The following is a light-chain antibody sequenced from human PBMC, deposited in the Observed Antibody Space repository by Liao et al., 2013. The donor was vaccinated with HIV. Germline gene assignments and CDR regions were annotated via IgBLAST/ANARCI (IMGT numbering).Light chain of an antibody. CDR1: NIGSKN. Sequence: SYELTQPPSVSVAPGKTARITCGGNNIGSKNVHWYQQMPGQAPVLVIFYDTNRPTGIPDRFSGSNSGNTATLTISRVEAGDEADYYCQVWDSSSDHPVFGGGTKLTVL. CDR3: QVWDSSSDHPV. J-gene: IGLJ3*02. V-gene: IGLV3-21*04. CDR2: YDT.